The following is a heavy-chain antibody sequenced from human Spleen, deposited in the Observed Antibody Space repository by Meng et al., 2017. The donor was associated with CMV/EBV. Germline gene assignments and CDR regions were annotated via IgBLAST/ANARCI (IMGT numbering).Heavy chain of an antibody. D-gene: IGHD3-22*01. CDR3: AKIAKIVVVTGMYFDD. J-gene: IGHJ4*02. Sequence: GGSLRLSCAASGFIFSSYAMSWVRQAPGKGLEWVSIIYSDESGRGTYYGDSVKGRFTISRDDSKNTLYLQMNSLRAEDTAVYYCAKIAKIVVVTGMYFDDWGQGTLVTVSS. CDR1: GFIFSSYA. V-gene: IGHV3-23*03. CDR2: IYSDESGRGT.